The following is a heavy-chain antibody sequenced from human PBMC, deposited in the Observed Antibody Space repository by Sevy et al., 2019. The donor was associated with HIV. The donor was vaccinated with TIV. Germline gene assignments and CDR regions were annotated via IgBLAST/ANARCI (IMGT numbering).Heavy chain of an antibody. CDR3: ARGPRDFGNYWFDP. V-gene: IGHV4-34*01. J-gene: IGHJ5*02. CDR1: GGSFSGYY. D-gene: IGHD3-3*01. Sequence: SETLSLTCAVYGGSFSGYYWSWIRQPPGKGLEWIGEINHRGSTNYNPSLKSRVTISVVTSENQFSLKLSSVTAAGTAVYYCARGPRDFGNYWFDPWGQGTLVTVSS. CDR2: INHRGST.